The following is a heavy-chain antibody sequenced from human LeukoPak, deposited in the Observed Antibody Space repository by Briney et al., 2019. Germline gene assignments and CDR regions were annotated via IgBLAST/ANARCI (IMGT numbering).Heavy chain of an antibody. CDR2: ISSSSGYI. D-gene: IGHD6-13*01. J-gene: IGHJ4*02. CDR1: GFTFSSYN. CDR3: ARAGYSSSWTPRYFDY. Sequence: PGGSLRLSCAASGFTFSSYNMNWVRQAPGKGLEWVSSISSSSGYIYYADSVKGRFTISRDNAKNSLYLQMNSLRAEDTAVYYCARAGYSSSWTPRYFDYWGQGTLVTVPS. V-gene: IGHV3-21*01.